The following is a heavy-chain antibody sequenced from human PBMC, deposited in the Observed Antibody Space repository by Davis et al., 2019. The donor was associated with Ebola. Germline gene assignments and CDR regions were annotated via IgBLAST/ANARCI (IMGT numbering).Heavy chain of an antibody. CDR1: GFTFSSYA. CDR2: ISYDGSNK. CDR3: ARDLRVATMGFQH. Sequence: PGGSLRLSCAASGFTFSSYAMHWVRQAPGKGLEWVAVISYDGSNKYYADSVKGRFTISRDNSKNTLYLQMNSLRAEDTAVYYCARDLRVATMGFQHWGQGTLVTVSS. D-gene: IGHD5-24*01. J-gene: IGHJ1*01. V-gene: IGHV3-30-3*01.